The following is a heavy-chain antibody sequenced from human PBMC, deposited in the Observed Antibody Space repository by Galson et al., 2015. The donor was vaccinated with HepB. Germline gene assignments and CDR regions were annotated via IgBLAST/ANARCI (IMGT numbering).Heavy chain of an antibody. J-gene: IGHJ4*02. CDR2: IYPGDSDT. CDR3: TTMYDYGYLH. D-gene: IGHD4-17*01. CDR1: GYSFSAYW. V-gene: IGHV5-51*01. Sequence: QSGAEVKKPGESLKISCKASGYSFSAYWIGWVRQMPGKSLEWMGIIYPGDSDTRYSPSFQGQVTISSDKTISTAYLQWSTLQASDSAMYYWTTMYDYGYLHWGQGTLVTVSS.